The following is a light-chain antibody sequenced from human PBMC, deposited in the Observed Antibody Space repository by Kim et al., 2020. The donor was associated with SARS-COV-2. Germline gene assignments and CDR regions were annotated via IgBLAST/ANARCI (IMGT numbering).Light chain of an antibody. CDR1: QSVSSSH. V-gene: IGKV3-20*01. J-gene: IGKJ2*01. CDR2: SAS. CDR3: QQYLTSYT. Sequence: EIVLTQSPGTLSLSPGERVTLYCRASQSVSSSHFAWNQQKPGQAPRLLIYSASTRATGIPDRFTGSGSGTDFTLTISTLEPEDFAVYFGQQYLTSYTLGQGTKLEI.